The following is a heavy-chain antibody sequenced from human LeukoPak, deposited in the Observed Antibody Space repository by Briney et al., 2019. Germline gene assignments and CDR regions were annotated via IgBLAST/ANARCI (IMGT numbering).Heavy chain of an antibody. V-gene: IGHV1-24*01. CDR3: VTSGSYSPLPLFDY. CDR1: GYTLTELS. D-gene: IGHD1-26*01. Sequence: GASVKVSCKVSGYTLTELSMHWVRQAPGKGLEWMGGFDPEDGETIYAQKFQGRVTMTEDTSTDTAYMELSSLRSEDTAVYYCVTSGSYSPLPLFDYWGQGTLVTVSS. CDR2: FDPEDGET. J-gene: IGHJ4*02.